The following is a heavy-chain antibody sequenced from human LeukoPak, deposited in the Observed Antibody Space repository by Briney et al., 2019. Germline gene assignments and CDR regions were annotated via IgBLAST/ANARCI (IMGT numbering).Heavy chain of an antibody. Sequence: ASVKVSCKASGGTFRSYAISWVRQAPGQGLEWMGGSIPNFGKANYAQQFQGRVTIPPEESQRQACMALGSLGSEDQAVVYRSGGRGIAARPAFDYWGQGTLVTVSS. CDR1: GGTFRSYA. V-gene: IGHV1-69*13. D-gene: IGHD6-6*01. CDR2: SIPNFGKA. CDR3: SGGRGIAARPAFDY. J-gene: IGHJ4*02.